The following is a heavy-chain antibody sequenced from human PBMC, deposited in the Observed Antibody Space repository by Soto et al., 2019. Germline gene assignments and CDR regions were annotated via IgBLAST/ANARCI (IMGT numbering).Heavy chain of an antibody. CDR1: GGTFSSYA. D-gene: IGHD6-13*01. V-gene: IGHV1-69*13. CDR3: ARSGSSWNLREFDY. J-gene: IGHJ4*02. Sequence: SVKVSCKASGGTFSSYAISWVRQAPGQGLEWMGGIIPIFGTANYAQKFQGRVTITADESTTTAYMEMRSLRSDDTAVYYCARSGSSWNLREFDYWGQGTLVTVSS. CDR2: IIPIFGTA.